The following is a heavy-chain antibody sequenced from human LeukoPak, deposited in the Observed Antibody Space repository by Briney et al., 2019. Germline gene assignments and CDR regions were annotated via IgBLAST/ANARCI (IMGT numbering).Heavy chain of an antibody. Sequence: GGSLRLSCAASGFTFSRDNMHWVRQAPGKGLEWVAFITYDGDNKYADSVKGRFTISRDNSKNTLYLQMNSLRAEDTAVYYCAKNLILGYFDYWGQGTLVTVSS. J-gene: IGHJ4*02. D-gene: IGHD7-27*01. CDR2: ITYDGDNK. V-gene: IGHV3-30*02. CDR1: GFTFSRDN. CDR3: AKNLILGYFDY.